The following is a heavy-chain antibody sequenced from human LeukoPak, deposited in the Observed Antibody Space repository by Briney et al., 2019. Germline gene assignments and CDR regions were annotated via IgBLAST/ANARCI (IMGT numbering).Heavy chain of an antibody. J-gene: IGHJ4*02. CDR3: ARDEEADGYKIFDY. V-gene: IGHV3-21*01. Sequence: PGGSLRLSCAASGFTFSSYSMNWVRQAPGKGLEWVSSISSSSSCIYYADSVKGRFTISRDNAKNSLYLQMNSLRAEDTAVYYCARDEEADGYKIFDYWGQGTLVTVSS. CDR2: ISSSSSCI. D-gene: IGHD5-24*01. CDR1: GFTFSSYS.